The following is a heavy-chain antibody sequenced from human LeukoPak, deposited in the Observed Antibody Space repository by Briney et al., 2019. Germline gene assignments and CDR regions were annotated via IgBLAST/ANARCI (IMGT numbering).Heavy chain of an antibody. Sequence: GGSLRLSCAASGFTFSSYAMSWVRQAPGKGLEWVSAISGSGGSTYYADSVKGRFTVSRDNSKNTLYLQMNSLRAEDTAVYYCAKDGGLWVSAHWGDSWGRGTLVTVSS. J-gene: IGHJ4*02. V-gene: IGHV3-23*01. CDR2: ISGSGGST. D-gene: IGHD7-27*01. CDR1: GFTFSSYA. CDR3: AKDGGLWVSAHWGDS.